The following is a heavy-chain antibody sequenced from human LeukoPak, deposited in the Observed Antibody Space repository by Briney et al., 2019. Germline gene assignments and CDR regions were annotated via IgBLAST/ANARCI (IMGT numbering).Heavy chain of an antibody. V-gene: IGHV4-39*07. Sequence: SETLSLTCTVSGGSISSSSYYWGWIRQPPGKGLEWIGSIYYSGSTYYNPSLKSRVTISVDTSKNQFSLKLSSVTAADTAVYYCAREGIVVVTANNWFDPWGQGTLVTVSS. CDR1: GGSISSSSYY. CDR3: AREGIVVVTANNWFDP. J-gene: IGHJ5*02. CDR2: IYYSGST. D-gene: IGHD2-21*02.